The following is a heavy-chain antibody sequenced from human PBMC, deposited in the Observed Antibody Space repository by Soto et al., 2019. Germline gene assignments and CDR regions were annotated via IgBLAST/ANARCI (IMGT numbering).Heavy chain of an antibody. CDR1: GASTVSHYH. J-gene: IGHJ4*02. D-gene: IGHD1-26*01. CDR2: IFYSGTT. CDR3: ALALGPTTGLDY. V-gene: IGHV4-31*02. Sequence: QVQLQESGPGLVKPSQTLSLTCSVSGASTVSHYHWTWIRQPPGKGLEWMGYIFYSGTTFYNPSLTSRLSISMDTSGNHFSLELRSVTAADTAVYYCALALGPTTGLDYWGQGTLVTVSS.